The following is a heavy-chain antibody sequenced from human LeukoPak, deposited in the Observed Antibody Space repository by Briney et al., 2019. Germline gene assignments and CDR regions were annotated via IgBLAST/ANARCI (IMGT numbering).Heavy chain of an antibody. CDR2: ISSSGSTI. Sequence: GGSLILSCAASGFTLSSYEMNWVRQAPGKGLEWVSYISSSGSTIYYADSVKGRFTISRDNAKNSLYLQMNSLRAEDTAVYYCARYGYSYGYAIDYWGQGTLVTVSS. V-gene: IGHV3-48*03. CDR1: GFTLSSYE. D-gene: IGHD5-18*01. J-gene: IGHJ4*02. CDR3: ARYGYSYGYAIDY.